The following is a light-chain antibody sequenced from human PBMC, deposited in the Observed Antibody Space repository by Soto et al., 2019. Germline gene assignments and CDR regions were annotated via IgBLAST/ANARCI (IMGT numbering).Light chain of an antibody. CDR1: SSDVGGYNF. V-gene: IGLV2-14*03. CDR3: SSYAGSSTHV. J-gene: IGLJ1*01. CDR2: DVN. Sequence: QSALTQPASVSGSPGQSITISCTGTSSDVGGYNFVSWYQQHPGKVPKLMIFDVNSRPSGVSDRFSGSKSGNTASLTISGLQAEDEGDYYCSSYAGSSTHVFGSGTKVTVL.